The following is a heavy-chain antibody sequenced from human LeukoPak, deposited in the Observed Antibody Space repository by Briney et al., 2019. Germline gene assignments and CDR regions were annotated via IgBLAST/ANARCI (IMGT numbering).Heavy chain of an antibody. CDR2: ISGSGGST. CDR3: TRARVEMATMNFDY. CDR1: GFTFSSYA. Sequence: GGSLRLSCAASGFTFSSYAMSWVRQAPGKGLEWVSAISGSGGSTYYADSVKGRFTISRDNSKSTLYLQMNSLRAEDTAVYYCTRARVEMATMNFDYWGQGTLVTVSS. V-gene: IGHV3-23*01. D-gene: IGHD5-24*01. J-gene: IGHJ4*02.